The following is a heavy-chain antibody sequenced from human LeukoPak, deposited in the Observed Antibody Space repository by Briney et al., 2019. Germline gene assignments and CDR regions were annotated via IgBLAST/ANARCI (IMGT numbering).Heavy chain of an antibody. CDR1: GFSFRNYA. CDR2: ISGTGGAT. V-gene: IGHV3-23*01. Sequence: PGGSLRLSCVASGFSFRNYAMSWVRQAPGKGLQWVSQISGTGGATWYAGFARDRFTISRDNSKKTLYLQMSGLRVEDTAMYYCVKDPRGTYGTNWFVSWGQGTLLIVSS. D-gene: IGHD2-21*01. CDR3: VKDPRGTYGTNWFVS. J-gene: IGHJ5*01.